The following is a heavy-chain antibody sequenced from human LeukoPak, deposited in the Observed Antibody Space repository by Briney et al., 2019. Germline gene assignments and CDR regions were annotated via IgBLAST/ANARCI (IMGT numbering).Heavy chain of an antibody. J-gene: IGHJ4*02. CDR3: ARDHPYSSSWYRTLDY. D-gene: IGHD6-13*01. CDR1: GGSISSYY. CDR2: TYYTGST. Sequence: KASETLSLTCTVSGGSISSYYWGWIRQPPGKGLEWIGSTYYTGSTYYNPSLKSRVTMSVDMSKNQLSLKLSSVTAADTAVYYCARDHPYSSSWYRTLDYWGQGTLVTVST. V-gene: IGHV4-39*07.